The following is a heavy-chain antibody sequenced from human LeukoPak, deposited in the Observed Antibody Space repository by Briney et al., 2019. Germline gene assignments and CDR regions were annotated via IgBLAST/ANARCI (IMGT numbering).Heavy chain of an antibody. CDR3: VKDPDIVVVPAAYDDAFDI. V-gene: IGHV3-23*01. CDR1: GFTFSSYA. Sequence: GGSLRLSCAASGFTFSSYAMSWVRQAPGKGLEWVSAISGSGGSTYYADSVKGRFTISRDNSKNTLYLQMNSLRAEDTAVYYCVKDPDIVVVPAAYDDAFDIWGQGTMVTVSS. CDR2: ISGSGGST. J-gene: IGHJ3*02. D-gene: IGHD2-2*01.